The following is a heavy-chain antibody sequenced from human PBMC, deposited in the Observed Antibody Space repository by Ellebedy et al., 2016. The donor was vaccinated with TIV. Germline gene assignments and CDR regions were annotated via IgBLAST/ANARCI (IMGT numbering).Heavy chain of an antibody. J-gene: IGHJ5*02. Sequence: SETLSLXCTVSGGSISSYYWSWIRQPAGKGLEWIGRIYTSGSTNYNPSLKSRVTMSVDTSKNQFSLKMTSVTAADTAVYYCARDRGDFDTAWFDPWGRGTLVIVSS. CDR1: GGSISSYY. V-gene: IGHV4-4*07. CDR3: ARDRGDFDTAWFDP. CDR2: IYTSGST. D-gene: IGHD3-22*01.